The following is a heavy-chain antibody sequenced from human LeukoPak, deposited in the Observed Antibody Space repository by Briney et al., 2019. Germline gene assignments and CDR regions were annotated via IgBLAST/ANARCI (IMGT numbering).Heavy chain of an antibody. CDR2: IYYSGTT. CDR3: ARLSSGGTGGWFDP. D-gene: IGHD6-19*01. CDR1: GGSISSGGYY. Sequence: TLSLTSTVSGGSISSGGYYWSWIRQHPGKGLEWIGYIYYSGTTYDNPSLQSRVTISVDTSKIQFSLKQSSVTAADTAVYYCARLSSGGTGGWFDPWGQGTLVTVLS. J-gene: IGHJ5*02. V-gene: IGHV4-31*03.